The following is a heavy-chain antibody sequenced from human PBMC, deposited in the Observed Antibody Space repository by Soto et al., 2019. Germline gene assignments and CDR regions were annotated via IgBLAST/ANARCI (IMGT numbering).Heavy chain of an antibody. CDR2: ISSSSSYI. V-gene: IGHV3-21*01. CDR3: ARVGFNGYLSPYYYGMDV. Sequence: PGGSLRLSCAASGFTFSSYSMNWVRQAPGKGLEWVSSISSSSSYIYYADSVKGRFTISRDNAKNSLYLQMNSLRAEDTAVYYCARVGFNGYLSPYYYGMDVWGQGTTVTVSS. D-gene: IGHD5-12*01. J-gene: IGHJ6*02. CDR1: GFTFSSYS.